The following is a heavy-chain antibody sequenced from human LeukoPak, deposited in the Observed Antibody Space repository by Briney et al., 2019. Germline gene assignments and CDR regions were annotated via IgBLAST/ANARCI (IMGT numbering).Heavy chain of an antibody. D-gene: IGHD2-2*01. V-gene: IGHV1-2*02. CDR1: GYTFTGYY. CDR3: ARVVGPAAPARSFQH. J-gene: IGHJ1*01. Sequence: ASVKVSCKASGYTFTGYYMHWVRPAPGQGLEWMGWINPNSGGTNYAQKFQGRVTMTRDTSISTAYMELSRLRSDDTAVYYCARVVGPAAPARSFQHWGQGTLVTVSS. CDR2: INPNSGGT.